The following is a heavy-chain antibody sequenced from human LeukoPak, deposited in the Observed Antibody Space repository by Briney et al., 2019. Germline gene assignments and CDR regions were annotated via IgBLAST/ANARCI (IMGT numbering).Heavy chain of an antibody. CDR2: ISAYNGNT. CDR3: ARTDTGVAVASHFDY. D-gene: IGHD6-19*01. CDR1: VYTFTSYG. Sequence: ASVKVSCKASVYTFTSYGISWVRQAPGERLEWMGWISAYNGNTNYTQKLQGRVTMTTDTSTSTAYMELRSLRSDDTAVYYCARTDTGVAVASHFDYWGQGTLVTVSS. V-gene: IGHV1-18*01. J-gene: IGHJ4*02.